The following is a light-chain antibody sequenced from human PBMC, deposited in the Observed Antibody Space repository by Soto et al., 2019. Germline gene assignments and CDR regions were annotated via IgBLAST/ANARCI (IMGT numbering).Light chain of an antibody. CDR1: RSNIGNNA. CDR2: DND. V-gene: IGLV1-51*01. Sequence: QSVLTQPPSVSAAPGQKVTVSCSGSRSNIGNNAVAWYQHLPGTATKPLIYDNDKRPSGISDRFSASKSGTSATLAITGLQTGDEADYYCETWDSSLSAGVFGGGTKVTVL. J-gene: IGLJ3*02. CDR3: ETWDSSLSAGV.